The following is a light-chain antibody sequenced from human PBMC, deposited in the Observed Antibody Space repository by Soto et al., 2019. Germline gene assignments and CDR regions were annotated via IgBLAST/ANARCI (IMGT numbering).Light chain of an antibody. CDR3: QQYGSSPT. CDR1: QSVSSSY. V-gene: IGKV3-20*01. CDR2: GAS. Sequence: EIVLTQSPGTLSLSPGERATLSCRASQSVSSSYLAGYQHKPGQAPRLLLYGASSRATGIPDRFSGSGSGTDFTLLISRLEPEDFAVYYCQQYGSSPTFGQGTKGELK. J-gene: IGKJ1*01.